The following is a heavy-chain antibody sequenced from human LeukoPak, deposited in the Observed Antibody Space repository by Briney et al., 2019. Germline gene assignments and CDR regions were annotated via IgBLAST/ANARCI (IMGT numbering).Heavy chain of an antibody. J-gene: IGHJ4*02. V-gene: IGHV3-66*01. CDR1: GFTVSSNY. CDR2: IYSGGST. D-gene: IGHD3-10*01. Sequence: GGSLRLSCAASGFTVSSNYMSWVRQAPGKGLEWVSVIYSGGSTYYADSVKGRFTISRDNSKNTLYLQMNSLRAEDAAVYYCARDSNNEITYDYWGQGTLVTVSS. CDR3: ARDSNNEITYDY.